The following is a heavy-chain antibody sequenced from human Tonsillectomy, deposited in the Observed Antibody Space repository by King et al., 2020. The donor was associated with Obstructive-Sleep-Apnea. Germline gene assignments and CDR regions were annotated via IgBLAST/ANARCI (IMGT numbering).Heavy chain of an antibody. V-gene: IGHV4-39*01. D-gene: IGHD3-22*01. CDR1: GGPISSSSDY. CDR2: VYYTWST. CDR3: GGRSSGYYWKRDYCDY. Sequence: QLQESGPGLVKPSETLSLTCTVSGGPISSSSDYWGWIRQTPGKGLEWIGSVYYTWSTHYNTSLKSRITISMDMSKNQFSLTLTSVTAADTAVYYCGGRSSGYYWKRDYCDYWGQGTLATVTT. J-gene: IGHJ4*02.